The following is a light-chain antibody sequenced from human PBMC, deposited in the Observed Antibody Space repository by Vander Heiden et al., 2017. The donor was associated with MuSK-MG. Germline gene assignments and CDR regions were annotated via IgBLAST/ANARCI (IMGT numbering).Light chain of an antibody. V-gene: IGKV1-6*01. Sequence: AIQMTQSPSSLSASVGDRVTITCRASQGIRNDLGWYQQKPGKAPKLLVHAASSLESGVPSRFSGSGSGTDFTLIISSLQPEDFATYYCRQDYNYPLTFGPGTEVDMK. CDR1: QGIRND. CDR2: AAS. CDR3: RQDYNYPLT. J-gene: IGKJ3*01.